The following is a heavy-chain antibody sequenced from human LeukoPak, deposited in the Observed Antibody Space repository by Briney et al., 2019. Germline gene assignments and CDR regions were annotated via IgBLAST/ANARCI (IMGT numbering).Heavy chain of an antibody. V-gene: IGHV3-23*01. Sequence: GGSLRLSCAASGFTFSSYAMSWVRQAPGKGLEWVSAISGSGGSTYYADSVKGRFTISRDNSKNTLYLQMNSLRAEDTAIYYCGKEGGLYDSGGYFDYWGQGSLVTVSS. CDR3: GKEGGLYDSGGYFDY. D-gene: IGHD3-3*01. CDR1: GFTFSSYA. CDR2: ISGSGGST. J-gene: IGHJ4*02.